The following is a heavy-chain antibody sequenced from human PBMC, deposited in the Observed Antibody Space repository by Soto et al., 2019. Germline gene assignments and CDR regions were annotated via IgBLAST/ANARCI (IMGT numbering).Heavy chain of an antibody. CDR3: ARDQSPRRDVSLGWYFDL. V-gene: IGHV1-69*13. D-gene: IGHD6-6*01. CDR1: GGTFSSYA. Sequence: SVKVSCKASGGTFSSYAISWVRQAPGQGLEWMGGIIPIFGTANYAQKFQGRVTITADESTSTAYMKLSSLRSEDTALYYFARDQSPRRDVSLGWYFDLWGRGTLVTVSS. J-gene: IGHJ2*01. CDR2: IIPIFGTA.